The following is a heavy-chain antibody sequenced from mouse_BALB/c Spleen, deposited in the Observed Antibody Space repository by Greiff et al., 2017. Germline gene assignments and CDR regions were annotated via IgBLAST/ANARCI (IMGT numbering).Heavy chain of an antibody. J-gene: IGHJ4*01. V-gene: IGHV5-6-2*01. Sequence: EVKLVESGGGLVKLGGSLKLSCAASGFTFSSYYMSWVRQTPEKRLELVAAINSNGGSTYYPDTVKGRFTISRDNAKNTLYLQMSSLKSEDTALYYCARHAGGDYYYAMDYWGQGTSVTVSS. CDR3: ARHAGGDYYYAMDY. CDR2: INSNGGST. CDR1: GFTFSSYY.